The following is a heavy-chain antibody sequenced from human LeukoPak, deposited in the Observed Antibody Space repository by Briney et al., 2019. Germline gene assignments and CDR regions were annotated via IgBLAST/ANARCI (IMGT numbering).Heavy chain of an antibody. CDR1: GGAISSGGHY. CDR3: ARDQTYSGSGIYTYFDY. J-gene: IGHJ4*02. D-gene: IGHD3-10*01. CDR2: ISSTGST. V-gene: IGHV4-61*02. Sequence: SQTLSLTCTVSGGAISSGGHYWSWIRQPAGKGLEYLGRISSTGSTNYNPSLRSRATISADTSKNHFSLKLTSVTAADTAVYYCARDQTYSGSGIYTYFDYWGQGILVTVSS.